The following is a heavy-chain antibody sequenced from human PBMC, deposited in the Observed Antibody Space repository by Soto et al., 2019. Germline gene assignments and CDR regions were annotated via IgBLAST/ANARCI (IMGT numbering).Heavy chain of an antibody. CDR2: IYPGDSDT. V-gene: IGHV5-51*01. D-gene: IGHD5-18*01. Sequence: GESLKISCKVSGYSFTSYWIGWVRQMPGKGLKWMGIIYPGDSDTRDSPSFQGQVTISADKSISTAYLQWSSLKASDTAMYYFAIFYTAMVNYYYFGMDVWGQVSMVTESS. J-gene: IGHJ6*01. CDR3: AIFYTAMVNYYYFGMDV. CDR1: GYSFTSYW.